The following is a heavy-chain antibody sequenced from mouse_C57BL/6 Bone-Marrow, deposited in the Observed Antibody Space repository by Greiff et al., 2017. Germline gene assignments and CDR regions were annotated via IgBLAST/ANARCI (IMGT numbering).Heavy chain of an antibody. J-gene: IGHJ4*01. V-gene: IGHV7-1*01. CDR3: ARDYYYGSSYDAMDY. CDR1: GFTFSDFY. CDR2: SRNKANDYTT. D-gene: IGHD1-1*01. Sequence: EVKVVESGGGLVQSGRSLRLSCATSGFTFSDFYMEWVRQAPGKGLEWIAASRNKANDYTTEYSASVKGRFIVSRDTSQSILYLQMNALRAEDTAMYYCARDYYYGSSYDAMDYWGQGTSVTVSS.